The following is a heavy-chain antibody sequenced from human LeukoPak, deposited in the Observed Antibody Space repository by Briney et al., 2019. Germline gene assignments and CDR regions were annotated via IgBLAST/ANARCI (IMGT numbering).Heavy chain of an antibody. D-gene: IGHD4-23*01. Sequence: ASVKVSCKASGYTFTSYYMHWVRQAPGQGLEWMGIINPSGGSTSYAQKFQGRVTMTRDMPTSTVYMELSSLRSEDTAVYYCARDQVSYDYGGKGLAFDIWGQGTMVTVSS. CDR1: GYTFTSYY. CDR2: INPSGGST. CDR3: ARDQVSYDYGGKGLAFDI. V-gene: IGHV1-46*01. J-gene: IGHJ3*02.